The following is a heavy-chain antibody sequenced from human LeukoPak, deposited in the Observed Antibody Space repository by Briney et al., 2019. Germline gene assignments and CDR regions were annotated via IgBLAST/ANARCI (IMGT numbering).Heavy chain of an antibody. Sequence: GASVKVSCKASGGTFSSYAISWVRQAPGQGLEWMGGIIPIFGTANYAQKFQGRVTITADESTSTAYMELSSLRSEDTAVYYCARDSFPDYYDSSGYYPGPYWGQGTLVTVSS. V-gene: IGHV1-69*13. CDR1: GGTFSSYA. CDR2: IIPIFGTA. D-gene: IGHD3-22*01. J-gene: IGHJ4*02. CDR3: ARDSFPDYYDSSGYYPGPY.